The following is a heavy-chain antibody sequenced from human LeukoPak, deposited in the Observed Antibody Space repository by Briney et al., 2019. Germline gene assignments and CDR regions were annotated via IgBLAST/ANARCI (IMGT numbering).Heavy chain of an antibody. CDR1: GGTFSSYA. J-gene: IGHJ4*02. D-gene: IGHD6-19*01. CDR3: AREGTGLAAVAGTGFDY. CDR2: IIPIFGTA. V-gene: IGHV1-69*01. Sequence: SVTVSCTASGGTFSSYAISWVRQAPGQGLEWMGGIIPIFGTANYAQKFQGRVTITADESTSTAYMEPSSLRSEDTAVYYCAREGTGLAAVAGTGFDYWGQGTLVTVSS.